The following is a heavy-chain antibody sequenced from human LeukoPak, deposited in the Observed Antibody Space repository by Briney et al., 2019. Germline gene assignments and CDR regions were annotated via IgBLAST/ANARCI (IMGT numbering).Heavy chain of an antibody. J-gene: IGHJ4*02. V-gene: IGHV3-23*01. Sequence: GVSLRLSCAASGFTFSSYGMSWVRQAPGKGLDWVSAISASGGTTYYADSVKGRFTISRDNSKNTLYLQMHSLRAEDTAVYYCAKGESSSWTAFDYWGQGTLVTVSS. CDR1: GFTFSSYG. D-gene: IGHD6-13*01. CDR3: AKGESSSWTAFDY. CDR2: ISASGGTT.